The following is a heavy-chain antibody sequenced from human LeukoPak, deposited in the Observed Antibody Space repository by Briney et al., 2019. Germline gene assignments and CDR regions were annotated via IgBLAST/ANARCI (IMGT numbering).Heavy chain of an antibody. J-gene: IGHJ4*02. CDR3: AREGLGYCSSTSCYTY. D-gene: IGHD2-2*02. Sequence: TLSLTCTVSGGSISSGDYYWSWIRQPPGKGLEWIGYIYYSGSTYYNPSLKSRVTISVDTSKNQFSLKLSSVTAADTAVYYCAREGLGYCSSTSCYTYWGQGTLVTVSS. CDR1: GGSISSGDYY. CDR2: IYYSGST. V-gene: IGHV4-30-4*08.